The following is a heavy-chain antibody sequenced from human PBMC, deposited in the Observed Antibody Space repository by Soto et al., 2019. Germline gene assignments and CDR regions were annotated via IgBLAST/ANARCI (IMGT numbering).Heavy chain of an antibody. D-gene: IGHD5-12*01. Sequence: GGALRLSCAASDISFSNYAINWVSQAPGQGLEWVSSISYDGNYKYYADSVKGRFTISRDNSKNTLYLQMNSLRTEDTAVYYCARGRVMGGIDLNLYVMDVWGQGTTVTVSS. CDR2: ISYDGNYK. J-gene: IGHJ6*02. CDR3: ARGRVMGGIDLNLYVMDV. V-gene: IGHV3-30-3*01. CDR1: DISFSNYA.